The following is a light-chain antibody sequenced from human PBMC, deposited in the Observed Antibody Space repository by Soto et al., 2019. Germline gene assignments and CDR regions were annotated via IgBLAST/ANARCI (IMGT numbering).Light chain of an antibody. V-gene: IGKV1-9*01. CDR3: QQLNSYPPY. CDR2: AAS. CDR1: QGISSY. J-gene: IGKJ4*01. Sequence: DIQLTQSPSFLSASVGDRATITCRASQGISSYLAWYQQKPGKAPKLLIYAASTLQSGVPSRFSGSGSGTEFTLTISSLQPEDFATYYCQQLNSYPPYFGGGTKVEIK.